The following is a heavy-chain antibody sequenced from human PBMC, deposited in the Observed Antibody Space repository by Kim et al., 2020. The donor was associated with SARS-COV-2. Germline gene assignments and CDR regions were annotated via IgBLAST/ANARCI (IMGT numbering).Heavy chain of an antibody. CDR2: YNGTT. CDR3: AKDRNPTI. J-gene: IGHJ3*02. Sequence: YNGTTKYNPALKSRLTISVDTSKNQFSLKLSSVTAADTAIYYCAKDRNPTIWGQGTMVTVSS. V-gene: IGHV4-59*01.